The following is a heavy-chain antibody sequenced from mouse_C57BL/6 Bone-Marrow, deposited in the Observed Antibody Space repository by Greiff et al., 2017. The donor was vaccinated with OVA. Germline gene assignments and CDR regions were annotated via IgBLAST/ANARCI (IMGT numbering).Heavy chain of an antibody. CDR2: INPSTGGT. Sequence: VQLQQSGPVLVKPGASVKMSCKASGYTFTDYYMNWVKQSPGQSLEWIGVINPSTGGTSYNQKFKGKATLTVDKSSSTAYMKLNSLTSEDSAVYYCARSDGSHCFAYWGQGTLVTVSS. D-gene: IGHD1-1*01. J-gene: IGHJ3*01. CDR3: ARSDGSHCFAY. V-gene: IGHV1-19*01. CDR1: GYTFTDYY.